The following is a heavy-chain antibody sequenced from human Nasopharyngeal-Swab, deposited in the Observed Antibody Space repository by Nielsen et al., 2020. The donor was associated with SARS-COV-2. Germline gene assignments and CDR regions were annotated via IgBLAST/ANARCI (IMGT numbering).Heavy chain of an antibody. CDR3: AREGFSAARGYYYGMDV. CDR1: GFTFSSYS. D-gene: IGHD2-15*01. J-gene: IGHJ6*02. Sequence: GESLKISCAASGFTFSSYSMNWVRQAPGKGLEWVSSISSSSSYIYYADSVKGRFTISRDNAKNSLYLQMNSLRAEDTAVYYCAREGFSAARGYYYGMDVWGQGTTVTVSS. CDR2: ISSSSSYI. V-gene: IGHV3-21*01.